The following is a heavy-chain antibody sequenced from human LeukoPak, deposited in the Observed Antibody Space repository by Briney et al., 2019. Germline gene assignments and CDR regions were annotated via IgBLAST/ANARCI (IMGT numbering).Heavy chain of an antibody. J-gene: IGHJ5*02. CDR3: ARESSISSSWLNWFDP. Sequence: SVKVSCKASGDTFSNYAITWVRRAPGQGLEWMGDIIPIFNTTNYAQKFQGRVTITADESTNTAYMELSSLRSEDTAVYYCARESSISSSWLNWFDPWGQGTLVTVSS. D-gene: IGHD6-13*01. CDR1: GDTFSNYA. CDR2: IIPIFNTT. V-gene: IGHV1-69*13.